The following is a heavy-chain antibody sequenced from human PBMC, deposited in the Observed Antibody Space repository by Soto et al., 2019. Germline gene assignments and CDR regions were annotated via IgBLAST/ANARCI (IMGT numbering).Heavy chain of an antibody. CDR2: INAGNGNT. J-gene: IGHJ4*02. Sequence: GASVKVSCMASGYTFTSYGMHWVRQAPGQRLEWMGWINAGNGNTKYSQKFQGRVTITRDTSASTAYMELSSLRSEDTAVYYCARGLGGARTYFDYWGQGTLVNVSS. D-gene: IGHD3-10*01. CDR1: GYTFTSYG. V-gene: IGHV1-3*01. CDR3: ARGLGGARTYFDY.